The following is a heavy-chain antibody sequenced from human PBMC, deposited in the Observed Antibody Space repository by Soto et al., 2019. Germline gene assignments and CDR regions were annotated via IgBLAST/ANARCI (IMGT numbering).Heavy chain of an antibody. CDR1: GFTFSSYW. CDR3: ARDREWAFDI. Sequence: EVQLVESGGGLVQPGGSLRLSCAASGFTFSSYWMHWVRQAPGKGLVWVSRINSDGSSTTYADFVKGRFTISRDHAKNTVYLEMNSLRAEDTAVYYCARDREWAFDIWGQGTMVTVSS. J-gene: IGHJ3*02. D-gene: IGHD3-3*01. V-gene: IGHV3-74*01. CDR2: INSDGSST.